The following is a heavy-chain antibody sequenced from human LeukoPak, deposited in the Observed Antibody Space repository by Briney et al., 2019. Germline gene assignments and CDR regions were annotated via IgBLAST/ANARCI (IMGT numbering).Heavy chain of an antibody. CDR1: GGTFSSYA. V-gene: IGHV1-69*13. CDR3: ARGELSGWAEGYYFDY. D-gene: IGHD6-19*01. J-gene: IGHJ4*02. Sequence: SVKVSCKASGGTFSSYASSRVRQAPGQGLEWMGGIILIFGTANYAQKFQGRVTITADESTSTAYMELSSLRSEDTAEYYRARGELSGWAEGYYFDYWGQGTLVTVSS. CDR2: IILIFGTA.